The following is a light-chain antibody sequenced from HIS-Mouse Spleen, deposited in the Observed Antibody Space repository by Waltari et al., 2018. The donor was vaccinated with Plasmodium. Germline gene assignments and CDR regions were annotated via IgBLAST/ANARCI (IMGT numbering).Light chain of an antibody. CDR3: QQYYSYPYT. CDR2: AAS. CDR1: QGISSY. Sequence: AIRMTQSPSYFSASTGDRVTITCRASQGISSYLDWYQQKPGKAPKLLIYAASTLQSGVPSRFSGSGSGTDFTLTISCLQSEDFATYYCQQYYSYPYTFGQGTKLEIK. V-gene: IGKV1-8*01. J-gene: IGKJ2*01.